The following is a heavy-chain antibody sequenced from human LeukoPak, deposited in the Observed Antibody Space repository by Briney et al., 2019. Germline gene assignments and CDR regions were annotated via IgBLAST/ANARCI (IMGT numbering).Heavy chain of an antibody. CDR1: GFTFSSNY. CDR3: ARDLGYSHVYSFNY. CDR2: IYSDGRT. D-gene: IGHD5-18*01. Sequence: PGGSLRLSCAVSGFTFSSNYVSWVRQAPGKGLEWVSVIYSDGRTYYADSVKGRFTISRDNSKNTLYLQMNTLRAEDTAVYYCARDLGYSHVYSFNYWGQGTLVTVSS. J-gene: IGHJ4*02. V-gene: IGHV3-53*01.